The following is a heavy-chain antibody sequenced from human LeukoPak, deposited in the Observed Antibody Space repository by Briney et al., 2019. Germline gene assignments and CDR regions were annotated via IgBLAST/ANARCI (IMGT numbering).Heavy chain of an antibody. CDR2: INSDGTST. Sequence: GGSLRLSCAASGFTFSDYYMSWIRQAPGKGLVWVSRINSDGTSTTYADSVKGRFTISRDNAKNMLYLQMNSLRAEDTAMYYCLMYTNGWNWGQGALVTVSS. D-gene: IGHD6-19*01. V-gene: IGHV3-74*01. CDR1: GFTFSDYY. J-gene: IGHJ4*02. CDR3: LMYTNGWN.